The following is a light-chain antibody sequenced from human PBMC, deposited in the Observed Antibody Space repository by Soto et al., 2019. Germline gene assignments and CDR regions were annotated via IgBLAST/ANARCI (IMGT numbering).Light chain of an antibody. V-gene: IGKV1-33*01. CDR2: DAY. Sequence: DIQMTQSPPSLSASVGDRFAVTCQASHDIVNSLNWYQDKPGQAPKLVIYDAYNLETGVPSTFSGSGYGTHFTFTISSLRPEDIATYYCQKSDHLPLFGPGTKVDI. CDR1: HDIVNS. CDR3: QKSDHLPL. J-gene: IGKJ3*01.